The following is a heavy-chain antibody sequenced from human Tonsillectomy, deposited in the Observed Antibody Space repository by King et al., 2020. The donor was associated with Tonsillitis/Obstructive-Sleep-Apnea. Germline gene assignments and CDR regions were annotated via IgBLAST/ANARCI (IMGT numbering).Heavy chain of an antibody. CDR1: GGSFRTDG. CDR2: IIPVFETA. J-gene: IGHJ4*02. Sequence: LQLVQSGPEVKKPGSSVKVSCKTSGGSFRTDGFSWVRQAPGQGLEWMGGIIPVFETATYAQQFHGRVTITADESTSTAYMELRSLRSEDTAVYYCARGYYDGTGYYYDYFEYWGQGTLVTVSS. V-gene: IGHV1-69*01. D-gene: IGHD3-22*01. CDR3: ARGYYDGTGYYYDYFEY.